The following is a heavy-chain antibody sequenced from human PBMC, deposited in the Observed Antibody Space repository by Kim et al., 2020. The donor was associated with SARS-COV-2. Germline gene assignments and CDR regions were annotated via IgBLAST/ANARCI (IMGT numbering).Heavy chain of an antibody. D-gene: IGHD6-25*01. CDR2: N. J-gene: IGHJ5*02. V-gene: IGHV6-1*01. Sequence: NDYAVSVKSRITINPDTSKSQFSLQLNSVTPEDTAVYYCARGESAKGFDPWGQGTLVTVSS. CDR3: ARGESAKGFDP.